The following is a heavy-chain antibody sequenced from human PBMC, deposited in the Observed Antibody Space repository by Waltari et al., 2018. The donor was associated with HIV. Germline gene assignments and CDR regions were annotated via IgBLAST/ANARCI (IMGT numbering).Heavy chain of an antibody. CDR2: IYDSGST. J-gene: IGHJ4*02. CDR1: GGSISSYY. Sequence: QVQLQESGPGLVKPSATLSLTCTVSGGSISSYYWSWIRQPPWKGLEWIGYIYDSGSTNYNPSLKSRVTISVDTSKNQFSLKLSSVTAADTAVYYCARDKRDGGNHRAYFDYWGQGSLVTVSS. V-gene: IGHV4-59*01. D-gene: IGHD2-15*01. CDR3: ARDKRDGGNHRAYFDY.